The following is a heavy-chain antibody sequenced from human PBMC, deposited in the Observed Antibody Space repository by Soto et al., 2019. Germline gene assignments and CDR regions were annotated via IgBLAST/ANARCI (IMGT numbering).Heavy chain of an antibody. Sequence: QVQLVQSGAEVKKPGSSVKVSCKTSGGTFSTYSIVWVRQAPGEGLEWMGGIIPIFGTANYAQKLQARVTITADKATNTAFMEVSSLKSADTAMYYCASSSGNNYGVGTNYYYDYRWQGTLGTVSS. CDR1: GGTFSTYS. CDR3: ASSSGNNYGVGTNYYYDY. J-gene: IGHJ4*02. D-gene: IGHD1-26*01. CDR2: IIPIFGTA. V-gene: IGHV1-69*06.